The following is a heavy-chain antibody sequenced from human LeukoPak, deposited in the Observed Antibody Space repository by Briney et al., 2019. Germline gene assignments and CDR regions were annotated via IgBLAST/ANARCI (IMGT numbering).Heavy chain of an antibody. CDR3: ARDIGVTEGAFDI. CDR2: INPHSGGT. Sequence: ASVKVSCKASGYTFIDYYIQWVRQAPGQGLEGMGWINPHSGGTNYAQKFQGRVTMTRDTSIRTAYMNLSRLRSDDTAVYYCARDIGVTEGAFDIWGQGTMVTVSS. J-gene: IGHJ3*02. CDR1: GYTFIDYY. D-gene: IGHD3-3*01. V-gene: IGHV1-2*02.